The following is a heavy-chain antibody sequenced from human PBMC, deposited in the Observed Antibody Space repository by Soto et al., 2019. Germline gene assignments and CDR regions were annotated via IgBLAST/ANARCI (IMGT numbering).Heavy chain of an antibody. J-gene: IGHJ4*02. CDR2: ISGSGDST. CDR3: AKDYTSGWFNFDY. D-gene: IGHD6-19*01. Sequence: GGSLRLSCTASGFTFSNYALSCVRQAPGKGLEWFSAISGSGDSTYYADSVKGRFTISRDNSKNTLYLQMNSLRVEDTAVYYCAKDYTSGWFNFDYWGRGTLVTVSS. CDR1: GFTFSNYA. V-gene: IGHV3-23*01.